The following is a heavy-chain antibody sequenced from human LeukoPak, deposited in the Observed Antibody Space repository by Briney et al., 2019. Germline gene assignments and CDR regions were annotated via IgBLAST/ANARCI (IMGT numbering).Heavy chain of an antibody. CDR2: IRNDGSHK. V-gene: IGHV3-30*02. CDR1: GFIFSSYG. J-gene: IGHJ6*02. Sequence: GGSLRLSCAASGFIFSSYGMHWVRRAPGKGPEWVAVIRNDGSHKYYADSVKGRFTISRDNSKNTLVLQMNSLTAEDTAVYYCVKDRVTEAYGMEVWGQGTTVTVSS. CDR3: VKDRVTEAYGMEV.